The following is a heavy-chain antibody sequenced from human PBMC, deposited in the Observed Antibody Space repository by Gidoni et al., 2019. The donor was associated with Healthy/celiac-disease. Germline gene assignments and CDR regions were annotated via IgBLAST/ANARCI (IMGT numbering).Heavy chain of an antibody. CDR3: ARPPYYYDSSGYYGRGAFDI. Sequence: QLQLQESGPGLVKPSETLSLTCTVSGGSISSSSYSCGWIRQPPGKGLEWIGSIYYSGSTYYNPSLKSRVTISVDTSKNQFSLKLSSVTAADTAVYYCARPPYYYDSSGYYGRGAFDIWGQGTMVTVSS. CDR2: IYYSGST. J-gene: IGHJ3*02. CDR1: GGSISSSSYS. V-gene: IGHV4-39*01. D-gene: IGHD3-22*01.